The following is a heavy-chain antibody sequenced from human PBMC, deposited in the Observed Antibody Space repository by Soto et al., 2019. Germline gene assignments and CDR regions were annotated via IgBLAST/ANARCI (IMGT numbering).Heavy chain of an antibody. CDR2: NYSGGST. D-gene: IGHD3-16*01. Sequence: EVQLVESGGGLVQPGGSLRLSCAASGFTVSTKYMSWVRQAQGKGLEWVSVNYSGGSTFYADSVRGRFTISRDNSKNTVNLQMNSLRAEDTAVYYCARDPWAADYWGQGTLVTVSS. CDR1: GFTVSTKY. CDR3: ARDPWAADY. J-gene: IGHJ4*02. V-gene: IGHV3-66*01.